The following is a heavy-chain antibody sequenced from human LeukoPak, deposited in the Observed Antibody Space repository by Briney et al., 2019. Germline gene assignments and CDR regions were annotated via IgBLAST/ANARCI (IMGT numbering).Heavy chain of an antibody. J-gene: IGHJ4*02. V-gene: IGHV4-34*01. Sequence: SETLSLTCAASGGPFSGYHWSWIRQSPGKGLEWIGEINHSGSTNYNPSLESRVTISVDTSRNEFSVRLNSVTAADTAVYYCARGGSNAWYIDYWGQGTLVTVS. D-gene: IGHD6-19*01. CDR3: ARGGSNAWYIDY. CDR2: INHSGST. CDR1: GGPFSGYH.